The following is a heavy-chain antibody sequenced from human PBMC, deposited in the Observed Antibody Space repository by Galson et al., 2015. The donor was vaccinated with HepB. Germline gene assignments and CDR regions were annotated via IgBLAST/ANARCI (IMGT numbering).Heavy chain of an antibody. Sequence: SLRLSCAASGFIFSRHGIHWVRQAPGKGLECVAMIWHDGSNQLYADSVKGRFTISSDNSKNTLYLQMNSLRAEDTAVYYCVRESLMAMVTFDPWGQGTLVTVSS. V-gene: IGHV3-33*01. CDR1: GFIFSRHG. CDR2: IWHDGSNQ. CDR3: VRESLMAMVTFDP. D-gene: IGHD5-18*01. J-gene: IGHJ5*02.